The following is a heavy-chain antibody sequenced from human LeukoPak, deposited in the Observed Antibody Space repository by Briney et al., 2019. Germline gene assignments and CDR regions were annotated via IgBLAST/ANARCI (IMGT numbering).Heavy chain of an antibody. V-gene: IGHV1-46*01. CDR1: GYTFTSNY. D-gene: IGHD4-11*01. CDR3: ARRQYQGQYFDY. CDR2: INPSGGST. Sequence: ASVKVSCKASGYTFTSNYMHWVRQAPGQWLELMGIINPSGGSTSYAQKFQGRVTMTRDTSTSTVYMELSSLRSEDTAVYYCARRQYQGQYFDYRGQGTLVTVSS. J-gene: IGHJ4*02.